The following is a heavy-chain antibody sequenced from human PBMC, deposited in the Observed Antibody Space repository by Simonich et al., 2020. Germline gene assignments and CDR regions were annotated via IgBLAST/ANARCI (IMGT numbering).Heavy chain of an antibody. CDR1: GYTFIGHY. V-gene: IGHV1-2*02. Sequence: QVQLVQSGAEVKKPGASVKVSCKVSGYTFIGHYMQCVRQAPGQELEWMGWINTNSGGTNDDRKFQGRVHKTRDTSISTAYMELSRLRSDDTAVYYCARNGLVGILKAFDIWGQGTMVTVSS. CDR2: INTNSGGT. CDR3: ARNGLVGILKAFDI. J-gene: IGHJ3*02. D-gene: IGHD2-21*01.